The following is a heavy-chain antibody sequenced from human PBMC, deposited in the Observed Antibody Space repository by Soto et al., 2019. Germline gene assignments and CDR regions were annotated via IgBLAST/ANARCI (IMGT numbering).Heavy chain of an antibody. CDR3: ARGGFYDNSWGKLSHYGLDV. D-gene: IGHD3-16*01. CDR1: GYTFIRYG. V-gene: IGHV1-18*01. CDR2: ISPYNDYT. Sequence: QVQLVQSAAEVKKPGASLKVSCKASGYTFIRYGISWVRLAPGQGLEWMGWISPYNDYTIYAQKLQGRVTMTTDTSTXTXYXXLRRLKSNDTAVYYCARGGFYDNSWGKLSHYGLDVWGQGTSVTVSS. J-gene: IGHJ6*02.